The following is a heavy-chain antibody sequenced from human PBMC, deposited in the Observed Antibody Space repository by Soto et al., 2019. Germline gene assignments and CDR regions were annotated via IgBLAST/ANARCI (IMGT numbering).Heavy chain of an antibody. CDR3: ARQPDVATAKVGGGYVFDV. D-gene: IGHD3-16*01. CDR2: FYHSGSP. Sequence: QVQLQESGPGLVKPSGTPSLTCAASSGSIFTTNWWSWVRQSPGRGLQWIGDFYHSGSPKYNPSLKSRVSISIDKSKDRLFLNRTSLTAADTAVYYCARQPDVATAKVGGGYVFDVWGQGTMVTVSS. CDR1: SGSIFTTNW. V-gene: IGHV4-4*02. J-gene: IGHJ3*01.